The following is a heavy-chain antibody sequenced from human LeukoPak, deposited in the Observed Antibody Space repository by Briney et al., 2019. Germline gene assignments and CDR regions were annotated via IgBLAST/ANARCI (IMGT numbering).Heavy chain of an antibody. CDR1: GFTFSSYA. CDR3: AKVQDIVVVVAAFDY. CDR2: ISGGGGNT. Sequence: GGSLRLSCTASGFTFSSYAMSWVRQAPGKGLEWVSSISGGGGNTYYADSVKGRFTFSRDNSRDTLYLQMSSLRAEDTAVYCCAKVQDIVVVVAAFDYWGQGALVTVSS. D-gene: IGHD2-15*01. J-gene: IGHJ4*02. V-gene: IGHV3-23*01.